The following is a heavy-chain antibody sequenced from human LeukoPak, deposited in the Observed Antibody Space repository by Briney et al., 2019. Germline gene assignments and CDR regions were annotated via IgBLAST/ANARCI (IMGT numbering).Heavy chain of an antibody. CDR2: INHSGST. CDR3: ARDVPDYYDSSDDAFDI. V-gene: IGHV4-34*01. D-gene: IGHD3-22*01. J-gene: IGHJ3*02. Sequence: PSETLSLTCAVYGGSFSGYYWSWIRQPPGKGLEWIGEINHSGSTNYNPSLKSRITISVDTSKNQFSLKLSSVTAADTAVYYCARDVPDYYDSSDDAFDIWGQGTMVTVSS. CDR1: GGSFSGYY.